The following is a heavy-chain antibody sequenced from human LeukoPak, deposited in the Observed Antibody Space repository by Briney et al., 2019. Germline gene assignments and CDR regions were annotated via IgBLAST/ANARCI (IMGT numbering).Heavy chain of an antibody. J-gene: IGHJ4*02. D-gene: IGHD6-19*01. CDR3: ARTSGGWYIDY. CDR2: ISAYNGNT. Sequence: ASVKVSCKGSGYTFTSYGISWVRQAPGQGPEWMGWISAYNGNTNYAQKLPGRVTMTTDTSTSTAYMELRSLTSDDTAVYDCARTSGGWYIDYWGQGTLVTVSS. V-gene: IGHV1-18*04. CDR1: GYTFTSYG.